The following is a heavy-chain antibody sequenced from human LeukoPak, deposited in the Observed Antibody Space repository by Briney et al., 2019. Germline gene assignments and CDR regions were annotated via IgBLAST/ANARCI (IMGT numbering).Heavy chain of an antibody. D-gene: IGHD6-6*01. CDR1: GFTFSSYW. CDR2: IKQDGSEK. J-gene: IGHJ4*02. Sequence: GGSLRLSCAASGFTFSSYWMGWVRQAPGKGLEWVANIKQDGSEKYYVDSVKGRFTISRDNAKNSLYLQMNSLRAEDTAVYYCAREGSSYYFDYWGQGTLVTVSS. V-gene: IGHV3-7*01. CDR3: AREGSSYYFDY.